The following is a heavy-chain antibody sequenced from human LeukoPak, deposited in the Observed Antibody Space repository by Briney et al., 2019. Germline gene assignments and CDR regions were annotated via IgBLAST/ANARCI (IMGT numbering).Heavy chain of an antibody. D-gene: IGHD3-22*01. CDR2: INPNSGGT. CDR3: ASAYYYDSSGYLPGLFDY. V-gene: IGHV1-2*02. CDR1: GYTFTGYY. J-gene: IGHJ4*02. Sequence: VASVKVSCKASGYTFTGYYMHWVRQAPGQGLEWKGWINPNSGGTNYAQKFQGRVTMTRDTSISTAYMELSRLRSDDTAVYYCASAYYYDSSGYLPGLFDYWGQGTLVTVSS.